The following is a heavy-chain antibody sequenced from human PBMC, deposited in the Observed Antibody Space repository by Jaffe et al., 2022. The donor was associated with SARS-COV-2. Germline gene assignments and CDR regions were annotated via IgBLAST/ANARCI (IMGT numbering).Heavy chain of an antibody. J-gene: IGHJ6*02. V-gene: IGHV4-61*02. Sequence: QVQLQESGPRLVKPSQTLSLTCTVSGGSISSGSYYWDWIRQPAGKGLEWIGRIDTSGSTNYNPSLKSRVTILLDTSKNQFSLTVNSVTAADTAVYYCARDPPGYCTGGNCYSSYYYFGMDVWGQGTTVTVSS. D-gene: IGHD2-15*01. CDR2: IDTSGST. CDR1: GGSISSGSYY. CDR3: ARDPPGYCTGGNCYSSYYYFGMDV.